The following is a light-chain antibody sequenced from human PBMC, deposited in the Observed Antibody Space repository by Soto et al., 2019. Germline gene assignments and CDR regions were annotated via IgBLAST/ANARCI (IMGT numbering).Light chain of an antibody. CDR2: AAS. CDR1: QSISSY. Sequence: DIQMTQSPSSLSASVGDRVTITCRASQSISSYLNWYQQKPGKAPKLLTYAASSLQSGVPSRFSGSGSGTDFTLNISSPQPEDFATYYCQQSYSTWTFGQGTKVEIX. V-gene: IGKV1-39*01. J-gene: IGKJ1*01. CDR3: QQSYSTWT.